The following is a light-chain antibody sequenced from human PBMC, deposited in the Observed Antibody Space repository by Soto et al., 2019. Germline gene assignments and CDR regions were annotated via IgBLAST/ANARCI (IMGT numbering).Light chain of an antibody. CDR2: DAY. V-gene: IGKV3-11*01. J-gene: IGKJ5*01. CDR3: QQRSNWPT. Sequence: EIVLTQSPATLSLSPGERATLSCRASQSISFYLTWYQHKPGQAPRLLIYDAYNRATGIPARFSGSGYGTDFTLTISSLEHEDFAVYYCQQRSNWPTFGQGTRLEIK. CDR1: QSISFY.